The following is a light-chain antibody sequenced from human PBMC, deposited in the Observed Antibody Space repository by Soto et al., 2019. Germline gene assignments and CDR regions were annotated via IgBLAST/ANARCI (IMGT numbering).Light chain of an antibody. CDR3: CSYAGYYTLV. J-gene: IGLJ2*01. V-gene: IGLV2-11*01. CDR2: AVS. CDR1: SSDVGGYNY. Sequence: QSALTQPRSVSGSPGQSVTIYCTGTSSDVGGYNYVSWYQQHPGKAPKLIIYAVSGRPSGVPDRFSGSKSGNTASLTISGLQADDEADYYCCSYAGYYTLVFGGGTKLTVL.